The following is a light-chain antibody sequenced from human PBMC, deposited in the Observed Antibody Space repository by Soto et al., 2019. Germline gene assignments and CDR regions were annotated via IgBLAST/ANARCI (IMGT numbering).Light chain of an antibody. J-gene: IGKJ1*01. V-gene: IGKV3-20*01. CDR3: QQYGSSPST. CDR1: QSVSSY. CDR2: DIS. Sequence: IVVPRSPGTLSLSPGARATLSCSASQSVSSYLAWYQQKPGQAPRLLIYDISLRGTGIPTRFSGSGSGTEFTLTISRLEPEDFAVYYCQQYGSSPSTFGQGTKVDIK.